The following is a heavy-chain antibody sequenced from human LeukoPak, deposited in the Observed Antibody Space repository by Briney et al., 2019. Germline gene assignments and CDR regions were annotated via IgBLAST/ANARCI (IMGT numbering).Heavy chain of an antibody. D-gene: IGHD5-18*01. V-gene: IGHV4-4*02. CDR3: ARSVVGYDNFDY. CDR1: GGPISSNNW. CDR2: IYHDGST. J-gene: IGHJ4*02. Sequence: PSETLSLTCAVSGGPISSNNWWIWVRQSPEKGLEWIGEIYHDGSTNYNPSLKSRVTISMDKSKNQLSLKLNFVTAADTAVYYCARSVVGYDNFDYWGQGTLVTVSS.